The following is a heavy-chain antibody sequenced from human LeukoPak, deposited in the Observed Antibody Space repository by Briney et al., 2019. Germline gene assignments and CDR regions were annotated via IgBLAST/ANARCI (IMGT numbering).Heavy chain of an antibody. CDR2: ISSTSSYI. V-gene: IGHV3-21*01. CDR1: GFTFSSYS. J-gene: IGHJ6*04. Sequence: GGSLRLSCAASGFTFSSYSINWVRQAPGKGLEWVSSISSTSSYIYYADSLKGRFTISRDNAKNSLYLQMNSLRAEDTAVYYCARDLGYSSGWYFRYGTDVWGKGTTVTVSS. CDR3: ARDLGYSSGWYFRYGTDV. D-gene: IGHD6-19*01.